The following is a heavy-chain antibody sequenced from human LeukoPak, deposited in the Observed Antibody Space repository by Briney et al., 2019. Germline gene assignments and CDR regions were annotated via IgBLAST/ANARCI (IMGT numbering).Heavy chain of an antibody. Sequence: SVTDSRLATGYTFTGYYMHWVGPAAGQGREWMGCINPNRGGTNYAQNFQSTVTMTRDTSISTACMELSRLRSDDTAVYYCARGRGAAAATGYMDVCGKGTTVTVSS. CDR3: ARGRGAAAATGYMDV. J-gene: IGHJ6*03. CDR2: INPNRGGT. CDR1: GYTFTGYY. D-gene: IGHD6-13*01. V-gene: IGHV1-2*02.